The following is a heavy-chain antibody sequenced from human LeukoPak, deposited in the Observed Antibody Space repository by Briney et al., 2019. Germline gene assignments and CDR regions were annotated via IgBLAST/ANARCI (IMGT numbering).Heavy chain of an antibody. D-gene: IGHD3-10*01. CDR2: IYSGGST. CDR3: AKVGRGVIITCYFDY. CDR1: GFTVSSNY. J-gene: IGHJ4*02. Sequence: PGGSLRLSCAASGFTVSSNYMSWVRQAPGKGLEWVSVIYSGGSTYYADSVKGRFTISRDNSKNTLYLQMNSLRAEDTAVYYCAKVGRGVIITCYFDYWGQGTLVTVSS. V-gene: IGHV3-53*01.